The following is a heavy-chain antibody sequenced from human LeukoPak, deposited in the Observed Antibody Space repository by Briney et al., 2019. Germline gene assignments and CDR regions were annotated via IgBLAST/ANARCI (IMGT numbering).Heavy chain of an antibody. CDR2: ISNSGGDT. D-gene: IGHD2-2*01. CDR1: GFTFSSYA. Sequence: GGSLRLSCAASGFTFSSYATSWVRRAPGKGLEWVSAISNSGGDTSYSDSVKGRFTISRDNSKSTLYLQMNSLRAEDTAIYYCSTWNYVEYWGQGTLVTVSS. CDR3: STWNYVEY. J-gene: IGHJ4*02. V-gene: IGHV3-23*01.